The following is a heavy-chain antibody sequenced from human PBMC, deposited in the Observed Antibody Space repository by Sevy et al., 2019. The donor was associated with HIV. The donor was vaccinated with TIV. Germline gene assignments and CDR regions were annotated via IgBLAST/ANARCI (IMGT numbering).Heavy chain of an antibody. CDR1: GYTFTSYG. Sequence: ASVKVSCKASGYTFTSYGISWVRQAPGQGLEWMGWISAYNGNTNYAQKLQGRVTMTTDTSTSTANMELRSLRSDDTAVYYWARELLVLRTYGMDVWGQGTTVIVSS. V-gene: IGHV1-18*01. CDR2: ISAYNGNT. D-gene: IGHD3-3*01. CDR3: ARELLVLRTYGMDV. J-gene: IGHJ6*02.